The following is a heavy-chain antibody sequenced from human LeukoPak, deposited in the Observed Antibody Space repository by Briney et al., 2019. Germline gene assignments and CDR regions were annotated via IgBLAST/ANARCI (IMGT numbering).Heavy chain of an antibody. CDR2: ISAYNGNT. D-gene: IGHD3-22*01. J-gene: IGHJ4*02. CDR3: ARDLDFDSSGYYYSGFFVGFDY. Sequence: ASVKVSCKASGYTFTSYGISWVRQAPGQGLEWMGWISAYNGNTNYAQKLQGRVTMTTDTSTSTAYMELRSLRSDDTAVYYCARDLDFDSSGYYYSGFFVGFDYWGQGTLVTVSS. CDR1: GYTFTSYG. V-gene: IGHV1-18*01.